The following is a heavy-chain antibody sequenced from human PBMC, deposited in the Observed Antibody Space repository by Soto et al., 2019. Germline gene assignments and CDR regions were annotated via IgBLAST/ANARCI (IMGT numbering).Heavy chain of an antibody. Sequence: SETLSLTCTVSGGSISSGGYYWSWIRQHQGKGLEWIGYIYYSGSTYYKLSLKSRVTISVDTSKNQFSLKVSSVTAADTAVFYCARLAGYCSGTSCYGYYGMDVWGQGTTVTVSS. CDR2: IYYSGST. J-gene: IGHJ6*02. D-gene: IGHD2-2*01. CDR1: GGSISSGGYY. V-gene: IGHV4-31*03. CDR3: ARLAGYCSGTSCYGYYGMDV.